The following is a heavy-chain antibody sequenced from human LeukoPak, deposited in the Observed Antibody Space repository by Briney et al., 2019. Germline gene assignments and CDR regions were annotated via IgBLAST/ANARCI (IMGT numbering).Heavy chain of an antibody. CDR3: ARGGSGSYFSWLDP. J-gene: IGHJ5*02. V-gene: IGHV1-2*02. CDR2: INPNSGGT. D-gene: IGHD3-10*01. CDR1: GYTFTDYY. Sequence: ASVKVSCKASGYTFTDYYIHWVRQAPGQGLECMGWINPNSGGTNYAQKFQGRVTMTRDTSISTAYMELSRPRSDGTAVYYCARGGSGSYFSWLDPWGQGTLVTVSS.